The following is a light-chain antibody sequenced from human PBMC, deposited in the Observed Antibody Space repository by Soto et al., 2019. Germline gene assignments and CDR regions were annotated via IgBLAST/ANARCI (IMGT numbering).Light chain of an antibody. J-gene: IGKJ1*01. CDR2: GAS. CDR1: QSVTNNY. Sequence: EILLTQSPGALSLSPVEIATLSCRASQSVTNNYLAWFQQKPGQAPRLLMYGASRRATGIPDRFSGSGSGTDFTLTISRLEPEDFAVYYCQQYGSSWTFGQGTKVDIK. V-gene: IGKV3-20*01. CDR3: QQYGSSWT.